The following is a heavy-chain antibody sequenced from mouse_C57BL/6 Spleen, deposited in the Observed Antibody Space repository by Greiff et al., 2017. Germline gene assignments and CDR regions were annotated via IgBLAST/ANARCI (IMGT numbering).Heavy chain of an antibody. D-gene: IGHD1-1*01. Sequence: EVMLVESGEGLVKPGGSLKLSCAASGFTFSSYAMSWVRQTPEKRLEWVAYISSGGDYIYYADTVKGRFTISRDNARNTLYLQMSSLKSEDTAMYYGTRITTVVARWYFDVWGTGTTVTVSS. CDR3: TRITTVVARWYFDV. CDR1: GFTFSSYA. CDR2: ISSGGDYI. V-gene: IGHV5-9-1*02. J-gene: IGHJ1*03.